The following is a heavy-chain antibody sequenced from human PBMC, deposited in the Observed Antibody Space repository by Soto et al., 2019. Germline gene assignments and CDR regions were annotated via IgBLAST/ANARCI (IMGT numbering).Heavy chain of an antibody. J-gene: IGHJ2*01. CDR2: ISNSGAT. Sequence: QVQLQESGPGLVKPSQTLSLTCSVSGGSISSNSNRWSWIRQHPGQGLEWIGYISNSGATYCNPSLKSRVAISADTSKNQFSLNLNSVTAADTAVYYCARGSLNAVWYFDLWGRGTQVTVSS. CDR3: ARGSLNAVWYFDL. D-gene: IGHD2-8*01. V-gene: IGHV4-31*03. CDR1: GGSISSNSNR.